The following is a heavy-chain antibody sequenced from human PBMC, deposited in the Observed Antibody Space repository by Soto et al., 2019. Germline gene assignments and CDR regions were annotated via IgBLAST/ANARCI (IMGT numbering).Heavy chain of an antibody. CDR3: ARVRKYCSGGSCNRVDY. CDR1: GGSFSGYY. J-gene: IGHJ4*02. D-gene: IGHD2-15*01. V-gene: IGHV4-34*01. Sequence: QVQLQRWGAGLLKPSETLSHTCAVYGGSFSGYYWSWIRQPPGKGLEWIGEINHSGSTNYNPSLKSRVTISVDTSKNQFSLKLSSVTAADTAVYYCARVRKYCSGGSCNRVDYWGQGTLVTVSS. CDR2: INHSGST.